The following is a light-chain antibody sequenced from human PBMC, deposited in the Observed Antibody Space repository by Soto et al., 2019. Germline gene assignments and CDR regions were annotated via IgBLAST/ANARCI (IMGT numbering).Light chain of an antibody. CDR2: GAS. Sequence: EIVLTQSPGTLSLSPGERATLSCRASQSISSNYLAWYQQKPGQAPRLLIYGASSRATGITDRFSGSGSGTDFTLTISRLEPEDFAMYYCQQDGTSVTFGGGTKVEIK. CDR3: QQDGTSVT. V-gene: IGKV3-20*01. CDR1: QSISSNY. J-gene: IGKJ4*01.